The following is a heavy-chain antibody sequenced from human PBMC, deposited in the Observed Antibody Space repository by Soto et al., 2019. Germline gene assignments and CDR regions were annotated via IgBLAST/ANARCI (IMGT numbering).Heavy chain of an antibody. D-gene: IGHD6-19*01. CDR3: AREVWSSGWVTYYYGMDV. J-gene: IGHJ6*02. Sequence: SQTLSLTCAISGDSVSSNSAAWNWIRQSPSRGLEWLGRTYYRSKWYNDYAVSVKSRITITPDTSKNHFSLQLNSVTPEDTAVYYCAREVWSSGWVTYYYGMDVWGQGTMVTVSS. CDR2: TYYRSKWYN. V-gene: IGHV6-1*01. CDR1: GDSVSSNSAA.